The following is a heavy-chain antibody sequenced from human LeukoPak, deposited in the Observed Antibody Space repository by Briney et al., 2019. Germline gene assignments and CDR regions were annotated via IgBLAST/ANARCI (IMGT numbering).Heavy chain of an antibody. CDR3: ARHGILYSGYDYPDY. CDR1: GYSFTSYW. V-gene: IGHV5-51*01. D-gene: IGHD5-12*01. Sequence: GESLKISCKGPGYSFTSYWIGWVRQMPGKGLEWMGIIYPGDSDTRYSPSFQGQVTISADKSISTAYLQWSSLKASDTAMYYCARHGILYSGYDYPDYWGQGTLVTVSS. J-gene: IGHJ4*02. CDR2: IYPGDSDT.